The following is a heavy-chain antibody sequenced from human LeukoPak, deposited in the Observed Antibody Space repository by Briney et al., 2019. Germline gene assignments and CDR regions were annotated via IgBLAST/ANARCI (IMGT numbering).Heavy chain of an antibody. V-gene: IGHV4-39*01. CDR1: GDSISITNDY. CDR3: ARHRYDNTEYLIEYFDL. D-gene: IGHD6-6*01. Sequence: SETLSLTCTVSGDSISITNDYWAWIRQPPGTRLVWIGSIPKSGNTYYNSSLESRVTVSVDTSKNHFSLKLVSVTVADTAVYYCARHRYDNTEYLIEYFDLWGRGTLVSVSS. CDR2: IPKSGNT. J-gene: IGHJ2*01.